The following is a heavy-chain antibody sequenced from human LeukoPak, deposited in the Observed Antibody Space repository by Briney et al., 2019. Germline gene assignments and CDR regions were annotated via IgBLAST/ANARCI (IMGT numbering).Heavy chain of an antibody. CDR2: ISGDGGST. CDR3: AKEGSGGGLDLDY. CDR1: GFSFDDYA. V-gene: IGHV3-43*02. D-gene: IGHD3-10*01. Sequence: GGSLRLSCAASGFSFDDYAMHWDRQAPGKGLEWVSLISGDGGSTYYADSVKGRFTISRDNSKNSLYLQMNSLRTEDTALYYCAKEGSGGGLDLDYWGQGTLVTVSS. J-gene: IGHJ4*02.